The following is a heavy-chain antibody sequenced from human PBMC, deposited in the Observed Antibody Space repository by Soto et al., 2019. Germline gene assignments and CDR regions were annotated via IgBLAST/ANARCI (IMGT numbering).Heavy chain of an antibody. J-gene: IGHJ4*02. CDR1: GFTFNNAW. D-gene: IGHD2-15*01. CDR2: ITTSSSFR. V-gene: IGHV3-21*01. Sequence: GGSLRLSCAASGFTFNNAWMTWIRQAPGRGLEWVADITTSSSFRFYADSVKGRFTISRDDAKNSLYLQMNSLRAEDTGVYYCARDLGVALATLTLDYWGQGAQVTVSS. CDR3: ARDLGVALATLTLDY.